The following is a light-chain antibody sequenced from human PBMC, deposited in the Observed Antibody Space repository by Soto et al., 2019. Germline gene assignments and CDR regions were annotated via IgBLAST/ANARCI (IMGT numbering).Light chain of an antibody. CDR2: SNN. CDR3: AAWDDSLNGLYV. V-gene: IGLV1-44*01. CDR1: SSNIGSNA. J-gene: IGLJ1*01. Sequence: SVLTQPPSASGTPGQRVTISCSGGSSNIGSNAVTWYHQLPGTAPKLLIYSNNQRPSGVPDRFSGSKSGTSASLAISGLQSEDEADYYCAAWDDSLNGLYVFGTGTKVTVL.